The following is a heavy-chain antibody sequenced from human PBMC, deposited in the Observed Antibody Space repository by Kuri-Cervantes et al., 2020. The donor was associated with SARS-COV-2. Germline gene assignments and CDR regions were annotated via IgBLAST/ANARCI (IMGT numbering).Heavy chain of an antibody. CDR3: ARQVLTMAGWIDS. CDR2: ISGSGGSS. J-gene: IGHJ5*01. V-gene: IGHV3-23*01. D-gene: IGHD6-19*01. Sequence: GGSLRLSCAVSGFPFGSYAISWVRQAPGKGLEWVSGISGSGGSSYYADPVKGRFTISRDNPKNTLFLQMNSLRVEDTAVYYCARQVLTMAGWIDSWGQGTLVTVSS. CDR1: GFPFGSYA.